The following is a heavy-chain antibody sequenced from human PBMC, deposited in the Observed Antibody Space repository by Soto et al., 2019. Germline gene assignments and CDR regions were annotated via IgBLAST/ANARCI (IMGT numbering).Heavy chain of an antibody. CDR1: GFTFSGSG. Sequence: PGGPLRLSCAASGFTFSGSGMHWVRQAPGKGLEWVAVISYDGSNKYYADSVKCRFTISRDNSKNTLYLQMNSLRAEDTAVYYCAKSQLVVITDYFDYWGQGTLVTVSS. V-gene: IGHV3-30*18. CDR3: AKSQLVVITDYFDY. J-gene: IGHJ4*02. D-gene: IGHD3-22*01. CDR2: ISYDGSNK.